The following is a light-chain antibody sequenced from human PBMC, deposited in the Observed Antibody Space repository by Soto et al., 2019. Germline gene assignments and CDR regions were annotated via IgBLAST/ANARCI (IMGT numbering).Light chain of an antibody. J-gene: IGKJ5*01. CDR2: DAS. V-gene: IGKV1-33*01. CDR3: QQSYSTSIT. Sequence: DIQMTQSPSSLSASVGDRVTITCQASQDISNYLNWYQQKLGKAPKLLIYDASNLETGVPSRFSGSGSGTDFTFTISSLQPEDFATYYCQQSYSTSITFGQGTRLEIK. CDR1: QDISNY.